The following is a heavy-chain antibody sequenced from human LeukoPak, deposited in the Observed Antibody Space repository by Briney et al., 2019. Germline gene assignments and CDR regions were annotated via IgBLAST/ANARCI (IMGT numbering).Heavy chain of an antibody. J-gene: IGHJ4*02. CDR2: IYYGGST. D-gene: IGHD2-21*02. CDR3: ARVAKDCGGDCFSDY. V-gene: IGHV3-66*01. Sequence: PGGSLRLSCAASGFTVSSNSMSWVRQTPGKGLEWDSVIYYGGSTFYADSVQGRVSISRDNSKNILYLQINNLRAEDSAVYYCARVAKDCGGDCFSDYWGQGTLVTVSS. CDR1: GFTVSSNS.